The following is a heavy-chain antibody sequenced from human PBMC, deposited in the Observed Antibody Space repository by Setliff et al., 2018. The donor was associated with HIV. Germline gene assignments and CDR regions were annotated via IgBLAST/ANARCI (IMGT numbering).Heavy chain of an antibody. V-gene: IGHV1-8*02. J-gene: IGHJ4*02. D-gene: IGHD6-13*01. CDR3: ARVGIAEAGRINLFDY. Sequence: ASVKVSCKASGYTFTSCDINWVRQATGQGLEWMGCMNPNSGNTGYAKKFQGRVTMTRNTSISTAYMELSSLRSEDTAVYYCARVGIAEAGRINLFDYWGEGTLVTVSA. CDR1: GYTFTSCD. CDR2: MNPNSGNT.